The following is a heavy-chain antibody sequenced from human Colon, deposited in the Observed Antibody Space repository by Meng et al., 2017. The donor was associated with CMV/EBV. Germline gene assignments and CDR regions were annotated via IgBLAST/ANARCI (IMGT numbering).Heavy chain of an antibody. Sequence: SGRSITSGNYYSNLIRQHPDKGLKWLGYICSSGTTHYNPSFESRISISLDTSTNQFSLNLTSVTAADTAVYFCARASIVTTIRYFDLWGQRTLVTVSS. CDR2: ICSSGTT. CDR1: GRSITSGNYY. CDR3: ARASIVTTIRYFDL. D-gene: IGHD5-12*01. J-gene: IGHJ4*02. V-gene: IGHV4-31*02.